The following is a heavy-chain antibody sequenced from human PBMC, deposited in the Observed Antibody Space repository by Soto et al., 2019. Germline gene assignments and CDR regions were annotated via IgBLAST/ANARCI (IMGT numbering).Heavy chain of an antibody. J-gene: IGHJ6*02. CDR1: GYSFTSYW. D-gene: IGHD6-6*01. CDR3: ARHLEYSSSSIGDYGMDV. CDR2: IYPGDSDT. V-gene: IGHV5-51*01. Sequence: GESLKISCKGSGYSFTSYWIGWVRQMPGKGLEWMGIIYPGDSDTRYSPSFQGQVTISADKSISTAYLQWRSLKASDTAMYYCARHLEYSSSSIGDYGMDVWGQGTTVTVSS.